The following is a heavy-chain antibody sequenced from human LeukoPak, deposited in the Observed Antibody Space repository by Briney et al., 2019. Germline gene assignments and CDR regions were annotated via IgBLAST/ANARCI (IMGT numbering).Heavy chain of an antibody. CDR2: ISWNSGSI. Sequence: PGGSLRLSCAASGFTFDDYAMHWVRQAPGKGLEWVSGISWNSGSIGYADSVKGRFTISRDNAKNSLYLQMNSLRAEDTALYYCAKDDYDSSGYWLAAWGQGTLVTVSS. CDR3: AKDDYDSSGYWLAA. J-gene: IGHJ5*02. CDR1: GFTFDDYA. D-gene: IGHD3-22*01. V-gene: IGHV3-9*01.